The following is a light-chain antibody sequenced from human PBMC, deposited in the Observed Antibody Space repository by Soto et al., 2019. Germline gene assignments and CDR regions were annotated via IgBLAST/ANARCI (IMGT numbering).Light chain of an antibody. CDR2: DAS. J-gene: IGKJ1*01. V-gene: IGKV1-5*01. CDR1: QSISSW. CDR3: QHYNSYSEA. Sequence: DIQLTQSPSTLSASVGDRVTITCRASQSISSWLAWYQQKPGKAPDLLISDASRLESGVPSRFSGGGSGTEFTLTISDLQPDDFATYYCQHYNSYSEAFGQGTKVDI.